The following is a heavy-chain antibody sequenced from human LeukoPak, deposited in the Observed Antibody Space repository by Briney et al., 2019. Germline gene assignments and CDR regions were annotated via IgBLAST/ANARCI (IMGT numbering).Heavy chain of an antibody. D-gene: IGHD6-13*01. CDR2: ICYSGST. V-gene: IGHV4-59*01. Sequence: SETLSLTCTVSGGSIGSYYWSWIRQPPGKGLEWIGYICYSGSTNYNPSLKSRVTISVDTSKNQFSLKLSSVTAADTAVYYCARYLAAAGTKNAFDIWGQGTMVTVSS. CDR1: GGSIGSYY. J-gene: IGHJ3*02. CDR3: ARYLAAAGTKNAFDI.